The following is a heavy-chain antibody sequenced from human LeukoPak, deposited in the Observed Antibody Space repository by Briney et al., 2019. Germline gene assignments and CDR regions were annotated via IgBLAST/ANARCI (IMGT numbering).Heavy chain of an antibody. J-gene: IGHJ4*02. D-gene: IGHD3-22*01. CDR1: GFTFSSYG. V-gene: IGHV3-30*18. Sequence: GGSLRLSCAASGFTFSSYGMHWVRQAPGKGLEWVAVISYDGSNKYYADSVKGRFTISRDNSKNTLYLQMNSLRAEDTAVYYCAKACRGRYYYDSSGYYYSCLDYWGQGTLVTVSS. CDR2: ISYDGSNK. CDR3: AKACRGRYYYDSSGYYYSCLDY.